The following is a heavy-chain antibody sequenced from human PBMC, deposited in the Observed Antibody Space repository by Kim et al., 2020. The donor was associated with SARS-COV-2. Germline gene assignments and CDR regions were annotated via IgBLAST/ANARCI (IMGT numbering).Heavy chain of an antibody. CDR3: ASLWFGELLHDY. CDR2: IYHSGST. V-gene: IGHV4-4*02. Sequence: SETLSLTCAVSGGSISSSNWWSWVRQPPGKGLEWIGEIYHSGSTNYNPSLKSRVTISVDKSKNQFSLKLSSVTAADTAVYYCASLWFGELLHDYWGQGTLVTVSS. CDR1: GGSISSSNW. J-gene: IGHJ4*02. D-gene: IGHD3-10*01.